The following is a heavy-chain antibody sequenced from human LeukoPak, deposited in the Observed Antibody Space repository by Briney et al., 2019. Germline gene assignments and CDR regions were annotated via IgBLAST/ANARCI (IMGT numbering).Heavy chain of an antibody. CDR2: ISSSGSTI. CDR3: ARDPDYYDSSGYFDY. D-gene: IGHD3-22*01. V-gene: IGHV3-11*01. J-gene: IGHJ4*02. CDR1: GFTFSDYN. Sequence: PGGPLRLSWAASGFTFSDYNMSWIRQAPGKGLEWVSYISSSGSTIYYADSVKGRFTISRDNAKNSLYLQMNSLRAEDTAVYYCARDPDYYDSSGYFDYWGQGTLVTVSS.